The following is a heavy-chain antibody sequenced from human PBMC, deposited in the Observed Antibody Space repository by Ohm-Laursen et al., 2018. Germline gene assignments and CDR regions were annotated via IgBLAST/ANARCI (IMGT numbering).Heavy chain of an antibody. CDR2: IHHTGTT. J-gene: IGHJ4*02. Sequence: PSETLSLTCTVSGDSISSGYYWAWIRQPPGGGLEYIGGIHHTGTTYHNPSLKSRLSISVDASKNHFSQKLRSLTAADTAMYYCARHRRGAGRADYWGQGTLVTVSS. V-gene: IGHV4-38-2*02. D-gene: IGHD1-1*01. CDR3: ARHRRGAGRADY. CDR1: GDSISSGYY.